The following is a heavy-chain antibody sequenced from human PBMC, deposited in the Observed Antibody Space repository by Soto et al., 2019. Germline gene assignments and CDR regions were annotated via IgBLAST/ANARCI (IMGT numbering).Heavy chain of an antibody. Sequence: SETLSLTCTVSGGSISSYYWSWIRQPPGKGLEWIGYIYYSGSTNYNPSLKSRVTISVDTSKNQFSLKLSSVTAADAAVYYCARADFWSGYYPQWIFDYWGQGTLVPSP. CDR1: GGSISSYY. J-gene: IGHJ4*02. D-gene: IGHD3-3*01. CDR3: ARADFWSGYYPQWIFDY. CDR2: IYYSGST. V-gene: IGHV4-59*01.